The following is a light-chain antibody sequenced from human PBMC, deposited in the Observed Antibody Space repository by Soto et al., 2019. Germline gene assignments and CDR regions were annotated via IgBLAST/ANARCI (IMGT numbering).Light chain of an antibody. CDR3: QQYNSYSEA. J-gene: IGKJ1*01. CDR1: QTISSW. Sequence: DIQMTQSPSTLSGSVGDRVTITCRASQTISSWLAWYQQKPGKAPKLLIYKASTLKSGVPSRFSGSGSGTEFTLTISSLQPDDFATYYCQQYNSYSEALGQGTKADIK. CDR2: KAS. V-gene: IGKV1-5*03.